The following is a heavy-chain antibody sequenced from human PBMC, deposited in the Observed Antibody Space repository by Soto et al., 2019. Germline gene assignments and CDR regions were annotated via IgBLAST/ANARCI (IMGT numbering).Heavy chain of an antibody. CDR1: GGSISSTNW. CDR3: VRDSGNGWKDY. CDR2: IDHSGST. V-gene: IGHV4-4*02. D-gene: IGHD6-19*01. Sequence: QVQLQESGPGLVKPSGTLSLTCAVSGGSISSTNWWHWVRQPPGKGLEWIGEIDHSGSTNYNPSLKGRVTMSVDKPKNQFSLKLSSVTAADTAVYYCVRDSGNGWKDYWGQGTLVTVSS. J-gene: IGHJ4*02.